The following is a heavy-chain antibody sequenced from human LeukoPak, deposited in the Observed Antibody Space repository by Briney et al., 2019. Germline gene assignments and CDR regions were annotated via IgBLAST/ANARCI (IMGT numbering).Heavy chain of an antibody. Sequence: GGSLTLSCTASGFSVSTNYMSWVRQAPGKGLEWVSLIYDGGDTFYSDSVKGRFAISRHNSKNTLYLQMNSLRAEDTALYYCARDRSSGWFDYWGQGTLVTVS. CDR1: GFSVSTNY. D-gene: IGHD6-19*01. V-gene: IGHV3-53*04. CDR2: IYDGGDT. J-gene: IGHJ4*02. CDR3: ARDRSSGWFDY.